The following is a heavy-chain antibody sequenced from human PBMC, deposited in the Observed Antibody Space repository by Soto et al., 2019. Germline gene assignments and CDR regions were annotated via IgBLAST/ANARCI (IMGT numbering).Heavy chain of an antibody. J-gene: IGHJ5*02. V-gene: IGHV4-59*12. CDR1: GGSISGYY. CDR2: INYFGST. CDR3: ARSVFP. Sequence: SETLSLTCTVSGGSISGYYWSWIRQPPGKRLEWIGYINYFGSTNYNPSLKSRVTISLDTSKNQFSLKLSSVTAADTAVYYCARSVFPWGQGTLVTVSS.